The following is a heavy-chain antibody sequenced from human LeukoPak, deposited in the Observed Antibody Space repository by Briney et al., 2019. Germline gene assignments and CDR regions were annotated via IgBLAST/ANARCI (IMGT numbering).Heavy chain of an antibody. CDR2: IYYSGST. V-gene: IGHV4-39*01. J-gene: IGHJ4*02. D-gene: IGHD6-19*01. Sequence: SETLSLTCTVSGGSISSSSYYWGWIRQPPGKGLEWIGSIYYSGSTYYNPSLKSRVTISVDTSKNQFSLKLSSVTAADTAVYYCARHNNRVAGANDYWGQGTLVTVSP. CDR3: ARHNNRVAGANDY. CDR1: GGSISSSSYY.